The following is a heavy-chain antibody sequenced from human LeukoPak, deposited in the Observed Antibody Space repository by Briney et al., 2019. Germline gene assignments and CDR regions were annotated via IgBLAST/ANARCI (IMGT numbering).Heavy chain of an antibody. J-gene: IGHJ5*02. CDR1: GYTFTSYG. Sequence: ASVKVSCKASGYTFTSYGISGVRQAPGQGLEGMGWISAYNGNTNYAQKLQGRVTMTTDTSTSTAYMELRSLRSDDTAVYYCASDDYGDSSRWFDPWGQGTLVTVSS. CDR2: ISAYNGNT. D-gene: IGHD4-17*01. V-gene: IGHV1-18*04. CDR3: ASDDYGDSSRWFDP.